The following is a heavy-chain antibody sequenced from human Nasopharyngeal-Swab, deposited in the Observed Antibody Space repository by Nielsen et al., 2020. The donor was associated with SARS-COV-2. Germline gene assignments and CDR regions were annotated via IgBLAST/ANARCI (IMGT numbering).Heavy chain of an antibody. CDR3: ASLYYDSSVDGAFDI. CDR1: GGTFSSYA. V-gene: IGHV1-69*10. Sequence: SVKVSCKASGGTFSSYAISWVRQAPGQGLEWMGGIIPILGIANYAQKFQGRVTITADKSTSTAYMELSSLRSEDTAVYYCASLYYDSSVDGAFDIWGQGTMVTVSS. D-gene: IGHD3-22*01. CDR2: IIPILGIA. J-gene: IGHJ3*02.